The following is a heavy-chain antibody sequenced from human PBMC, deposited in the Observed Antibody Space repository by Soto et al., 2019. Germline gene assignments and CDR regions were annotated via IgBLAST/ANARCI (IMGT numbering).Heavy chain of an antibody. V-gene: IGHV3-23*01. D-gene: IGHD3-10*01. J-gene: IGHJ3*02. CDR3: SHPRGFGVFDAYDI. Sequence: GGSLRLSCAASGFTFSTYAMSWVRQAPGKGLEWVSAISNSGGSTYYADSVQGRFTISRDNYMNTLYLQMNSLRIEDTAVYYCSHPRGFGVFDAYDIWGQGTMVTVSS. CDR1: GFTFSTYA. CDR2: ISNSGGST.